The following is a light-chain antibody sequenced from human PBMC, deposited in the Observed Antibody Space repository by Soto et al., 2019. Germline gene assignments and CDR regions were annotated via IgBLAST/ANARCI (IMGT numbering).Light chain of an antibody. CDR2: GAS. V-gene: IGKV3-15*01. J-gene: IGKJ2*01. Sequence: EIVMTQSPATLSVSPGERATLSCRASQSVSSNLAWYQQKPGQAPRLLIYGASTRGTGVPARFSGSGSGTEFTLPISSLQSEDFAVYYCQQYNNWPPYTFGQGTKLDIK. CDR1: QSVSSN. CDR3: QQYNNWPPYT.